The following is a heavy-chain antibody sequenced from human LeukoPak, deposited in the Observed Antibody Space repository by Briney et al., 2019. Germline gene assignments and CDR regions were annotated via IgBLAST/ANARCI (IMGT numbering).Heavy chain of an antibody. J-gene: IGHJ4*02. V-gene: IGHV3-23*01. CDR3: AAHRYSGTYPYYIDY. CDR1: GFTFSNFA. D-gene: IGHD1-26*01. Sequence: GGSLRLSCAASGFTFSNFAMTWVRQAPGKGLEWVSGISGGGRSIYYTDSVKGRFTVSRDNLKSTLTLQMSGLRAEDTAVYYCAAHRYSGTYPYYIDYWGQGALVTVSS. CDR2: ISGGGRSI.